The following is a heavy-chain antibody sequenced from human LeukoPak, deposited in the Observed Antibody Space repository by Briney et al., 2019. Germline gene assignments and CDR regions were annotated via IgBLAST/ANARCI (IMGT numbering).Heavy chain of an antibody. V-gene: IGHV3-21*06. D-gene: IGHD5-24*01. CDR2: ISSSRSYI. CDR1: GFTFSSYS. CDR3: ARDGYNLRGFDY. Sequence: GGSLRLSCAASGFTFSSYSMNWVRRAPGKGLEWVSSISSSRSYIYYADSLKGRFTISRDNAKNSLYLQMNSLRVEDTAVYYCARDGYNLRGFDYWGQGTLVTVSS. J-gene: IGHJ4*02.